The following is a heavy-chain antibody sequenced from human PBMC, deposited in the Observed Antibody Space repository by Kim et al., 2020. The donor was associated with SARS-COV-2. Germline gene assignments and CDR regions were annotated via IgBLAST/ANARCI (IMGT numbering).Heavy chain of an antibody. D-gene: IGHD4-17*01. Sequence: APQLPGRITMTTDTTTSTAYMELRSLRSDDTAVYYCARGTWDYGDWTFDYWGQGTLVTVSS. J-gene: IGHJ4*02. V-gene: IGHV1-18*01. CDR3: ARGTWDYGDWTFDY.